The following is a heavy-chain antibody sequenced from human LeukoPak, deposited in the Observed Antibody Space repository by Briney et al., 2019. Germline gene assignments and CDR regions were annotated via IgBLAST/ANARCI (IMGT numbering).Heavy chain of an antibody. CDR3: AKDYSSSHYYYYYMDV. CDR1: GFTFSSYA. Sequence: PGGSLRLSCAASGFTFSSYAMSWVRRAPGKGLEWVSAISGSGGSTYYADSVKGRFTISRDNSKNTLYLQMNSLRAEDTAVYYCAKDYSSSHYYYYYMDVWGKGTTVTVSS. J-gene: IGHJ6*03. CDR2: ISGSGGST. D-gene: IGHD6-6*01. V-gene: IGHV3-23*01.